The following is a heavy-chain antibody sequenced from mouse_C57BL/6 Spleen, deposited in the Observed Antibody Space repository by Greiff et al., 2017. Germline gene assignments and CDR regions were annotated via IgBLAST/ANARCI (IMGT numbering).Heavy chain of an antibody. CDR2: IYPGDGDT. CDR1: GYAFSSSW. V-gene: IGHV1-82*01. D-gene: IGHD1-1*01. J-gene: IGHJ4*01. CDR3: ARRRYYGSSLYAMDY. Sequence: VQLVESGPELVKPGASVKISCKASGYAFSSSWMNWVKQRPGTGLEWIGRIYPGDGDTNYNGKFKGKATLTADKSSSTAYMQLSSLTSEDSAVYFCARRRYYGSSLYAMDYWGQGTSVTVSS.